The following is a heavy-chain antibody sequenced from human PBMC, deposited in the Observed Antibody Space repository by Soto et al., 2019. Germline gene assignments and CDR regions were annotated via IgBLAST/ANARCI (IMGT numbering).Heavy chain of an antibody. CDR2: IAQDESKR. D-gene: IGHD6-19*01. CDR3: SRDTYPVSSNVWYDVSDL. Sequence: GWSLPLSCASSGFTFTNYWMTWVRQSPGKALEGVANIAQDESKRNYLDSVKGLCTISKDNAANSFYLQMNSLRDEDTAVYYWSRDTYPVSSNVWYDVSDLWGRGAMGTVSS. CDR1: GFTFTNYW. V-gene: IGHV3-7*01. J-gene: IGHJ3*01.